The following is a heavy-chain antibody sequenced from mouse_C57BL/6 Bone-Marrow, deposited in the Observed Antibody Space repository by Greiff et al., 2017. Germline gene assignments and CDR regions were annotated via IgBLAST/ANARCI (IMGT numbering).Heavy chain of an antibody. CDR3: ARYYGSSYRYFEV. CDR2: IYPGSGST. V-gene: IGHV1-55*01. CDR1: GYTFTSYW. Sequence: VKLMESGAELVKPGASVKMSCKASGYTFTSYWITWVKQRPGQGLEWIGDIYPGSGSTNYNEKFKSKATLTVDTSSSTAYMQLSSLTSEDSAVYYCARYYGSSYRYFEVWGTGTTVTVSS. D-gene: IGHD1-1*01. J-gene: IGHJ1*03.